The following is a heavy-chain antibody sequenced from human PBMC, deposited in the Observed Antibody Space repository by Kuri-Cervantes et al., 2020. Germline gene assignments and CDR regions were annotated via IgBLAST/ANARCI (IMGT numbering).Heavy chain of an antibody. V-gene: IGHV3-23*01. Sequence: GESLKISCAASGFTISNNYVSWVRQAPGKGLEWVSAISGSGSSTYYADSVKGRFTISRDNSRNTLSLQINSLRAEDTAVYYCAKGSVGDYYHMDVWGKGTTVTVSS. CDR2: ISGSGSST. J-gene: IGHJ6*03. D-gene: IGHD2-2*01. CDR3: AKGSVGDYYHMDV. CDR1: GFTISNNY.